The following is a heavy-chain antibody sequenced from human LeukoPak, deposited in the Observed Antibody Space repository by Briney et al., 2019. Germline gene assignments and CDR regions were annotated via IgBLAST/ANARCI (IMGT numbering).Heavy chain of an antibody. CDR1: GNTFTGYY. J-gene: IGHJ4*02. Sequence: ASVTVSFKASGNTFTGYYLHWVRQAPGQGLEWMGWINPSGGTNYAQKFQGRVTMTRDTSISTAYMELSRLRSDDTAVYYCARRGFGSGSYLDSWGQGTLVTVSS. CDR2: INPSGGT. V-gene: IGHV1-2*02. D-gene: IGHD3-10*01. CDR3: ARRGFGSGSYLDS.